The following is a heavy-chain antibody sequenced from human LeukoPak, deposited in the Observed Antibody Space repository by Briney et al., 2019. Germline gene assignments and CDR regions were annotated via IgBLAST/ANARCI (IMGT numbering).Heavy chain of an antibody. CDR1: GFTFSSYA. D-gene: IGHD6-6*01. V-gene: IGHV3-23*01. J-gene: IGHJ6*03. Sequence: GGSLRLSCAASGFTFSSYAMSWVRQAPGKGLEWVSAISGSGGSTYYADSVKGRFTISRDNSKNTLYLQMNSLRAEDTAVYYCAKQADGWDSSSSFYYYYMDVWGKGTTVTVSS. CDR2: ISGSGGST. CDR3: AKQADGWDSSSSFYYYYMDV.